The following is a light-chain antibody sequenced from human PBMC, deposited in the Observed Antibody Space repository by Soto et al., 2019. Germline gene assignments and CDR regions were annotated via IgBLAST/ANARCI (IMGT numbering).Light chain of an antibody. CDR2: GVS. CDR1: QSVSNN. J-gene: IGKJ2*01. CDR3: QQYDKWPRYT. Sequence: ELVMTQSPATLSVSPGERATLSCRASQSVSNNLAWYQHKPGQAPRLLIYGVSTRATGIPARFSGSGSGTEFTLTISSLQSEDFAVYYCQQYDKWPRYTFGQGTKLEIK. V-gene: IGKV3-15*01.